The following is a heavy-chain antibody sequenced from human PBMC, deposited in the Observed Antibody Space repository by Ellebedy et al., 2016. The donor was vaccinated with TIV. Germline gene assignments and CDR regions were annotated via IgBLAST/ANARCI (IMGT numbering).Heavy chain of an antibody. V-gene: IGHV3-7*01. J-gene: IGHJ4*02. D-gene: IGHD5-18*01. CDR1: GFMFSSYW. CDR3: ASYSYGHYYFDY. Sequence: GESLKISCAASGFMFSSYWMSWVRQAPGKGLEWVANIKQDGSEKYYVDSVKGRFTISRDNAKNSLYLQMNSLRAEDTAVYYCASYSYGHYYFDYWGQGTLVTVSS. CDR2: IKQDGSEK.